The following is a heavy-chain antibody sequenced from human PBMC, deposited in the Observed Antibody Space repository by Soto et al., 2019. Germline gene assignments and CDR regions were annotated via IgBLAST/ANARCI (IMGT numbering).Heavy chain of an antibody. CDR3: ARVRGLSSSWLYVVSRFLDL. D-gene: IGHD6-13*01. J-gene: IGHJ2*01. CDR2: ISSSSSYT. Sequence: QVQLVESGGGLVKPGGSLRLSCAASGFTFSNYYMSWIRQAPGKGLEWVSYISSSSSYTNYAGSVKGRFTISRDNAKNSLCLQMNSLRAEDTAVYYCARVRGLSSSWLYVVSRFLDLWGRGTLVTVSS. CDR1: GFTFSNYY. V-gene: IGHV3-11*06.